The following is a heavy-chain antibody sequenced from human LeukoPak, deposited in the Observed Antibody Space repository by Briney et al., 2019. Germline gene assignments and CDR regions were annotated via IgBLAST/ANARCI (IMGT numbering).Heavy chain of an antibody. CDR3: ARVRADSSGYYPKDFDY. V-gene: IGHV3-48*03. J-gene: IGHJ4*02. CDR1: GFTFSSYE. CDR2: ISSSGSTI. Sequence: GGSLRLSCAASGFTFSSYEMNWVRQAPGKGLGWVSHISSSGSTIYYADSVKGRFTISRDNAKNSLYLQMNSLRAEDTAVYYCARVRADSSGYYPKDFDYWGQGTLVTVSS. D-gene: IGHD3-22*01.